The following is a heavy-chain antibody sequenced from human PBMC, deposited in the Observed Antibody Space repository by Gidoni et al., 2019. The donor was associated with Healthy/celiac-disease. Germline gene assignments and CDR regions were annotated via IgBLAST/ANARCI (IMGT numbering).Heavy chain of an antibody. Sequence: QVQLQQWGAGLLKPSETLSLTCAVYGGSFSVYYWSWIRQPPGKGLEWIGEINHSGSTNYNPSLKSRVTISVDTSKNQFSLKLSSVTAADTAVYYCARARLARRYYFDYWGQGTLVTVSS. CDR1: GGSFSVYY. CDR3: ARARLARRYYFDY. V-gene: IGHV4-34*01. D-gene: IGHD6-6*01. CDR2: INHSGST. J-gene: IGHJ4*02.